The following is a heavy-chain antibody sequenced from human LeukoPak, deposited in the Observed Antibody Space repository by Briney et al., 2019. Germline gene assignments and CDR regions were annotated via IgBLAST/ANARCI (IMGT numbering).Heavy chain of an antibody. Sequence: GGSLRLSCAASGFTFSTYSMNWVRQAPGKGREWVSSISSTSSYIYYADSVKGRFTISRDNAKNSLYLQMNSLRAEDTAVYYCAGVPWQQLNAFDIWGQGTMVTVSS. CDR1: GFTFSTYS. CDR3: AGVPWQQLNAFDI. V-gene: IGHV3-21*01. CDR2: ISSTSSYI. D-gene: IGHD6-13*01. J-gene: IGHJ3*02.